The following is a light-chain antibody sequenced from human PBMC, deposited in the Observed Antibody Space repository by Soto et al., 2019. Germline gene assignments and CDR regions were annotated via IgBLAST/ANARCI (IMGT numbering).Light chain of an antibody. CDR2: DAS. Sequence: EIVLTQSPGTLSLSPGERATLSCRASQSVSYYLAWYQQKPGQAPRLLIYDASSRATGVPDRFSGSGSGTDFTLTISRLEPEDFATYYCQHYNTYPWTFGHGTKVDIK. CDR3: QHYNTYPWT. J-gene: IGKJ1*01. CDR1: QSVSYY. V-gene: IGKV3-20*01.